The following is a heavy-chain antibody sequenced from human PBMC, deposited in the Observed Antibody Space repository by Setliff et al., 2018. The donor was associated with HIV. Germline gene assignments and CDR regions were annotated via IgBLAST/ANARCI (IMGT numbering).Heavy chain of an antibody. D-gene: IGHD4-17*01. CDR3: ARDKDEDYGSTSFDY. CDR2: ISSSGSTI. Sequence: GGSLRLSCGASGFSFSSYSMNWVRQAPGKGLEWVSYISSSGSTIYYADSVKGRFTISRDNAKNSLYLQLNSLRPEDTAVYYCARDKDEDYGSTSFDYWGQGILVTVSS. J-gene: IGHJ4*02. V-gene: IGHV3-48*04. CDR1: GFSFSSYS.